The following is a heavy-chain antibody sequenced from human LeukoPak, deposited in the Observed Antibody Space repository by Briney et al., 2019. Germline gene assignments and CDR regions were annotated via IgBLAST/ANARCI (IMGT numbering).Heavy chain of an antibody. CDR2: ISYDGSNK. Sequence: PGRSLRLSCAASGFTFSSYGMHWVRQAPGKGLEWAALISYDGSNKYYADSVKGRVTISRDNSKNTLYLQMNSLRAEDTAVYYCAKVKSSGSSSWPYYYAMDVWGQGTTVTVSS. CDR1: GFTFSSYG. V-gene: IGHV3-30*18. J-gene: IGHJ6*02. CDR3: AKVKSSGSSSWPYYYAMDV. D-gene: IGHD6-13*01.